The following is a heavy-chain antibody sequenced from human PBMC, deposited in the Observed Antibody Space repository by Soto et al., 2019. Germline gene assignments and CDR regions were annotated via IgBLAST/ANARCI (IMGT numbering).Heavy chain of an antibody. Sequence: GGSLRLSCAASGFAFSNYAMHWVRQAPGKGLEWVSSISTSIDATYYADSVKGRFTISRDDSKNTLYLQMNSLRAEDSAVYYCAKDRTVAARNFDYWGQGTQVTVS. CDR3: AKDRTVAARNFDY. V-gene: IGHV3-23*01. CDR2: ISTSIDAT. J-gene: IGHJ4*02. CDR1: GFAFSNYA. D-gene: IGHD6-6*01.